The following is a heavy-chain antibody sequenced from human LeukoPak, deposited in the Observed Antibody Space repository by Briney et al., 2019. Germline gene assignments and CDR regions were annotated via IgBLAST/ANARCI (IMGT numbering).Heavy chain of an antibody. CDR2: ISYDGSNK. J-gene: IGHJ6*03. CDR1: GFPFSTYA. V-gene: IGHV3-30*04. Sequence: GGSLRLSCAVSGFPFSTYAMHWVRQAPGKGLEWVTLISYDGSNKYYAGSVKGRFTISRDNSKNTLYLQMNSLRAEDTAVYYCARSLKTPRYYYYYMDVWGKGTTVTVSS. D-gene: IGHD3-16*01. CDR3: ARSLKTPRYYYYYMDV.